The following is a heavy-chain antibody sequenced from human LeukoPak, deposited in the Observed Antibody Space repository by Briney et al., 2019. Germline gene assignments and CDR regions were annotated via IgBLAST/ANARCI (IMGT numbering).Heavy chain of an antibody. CDR1: GGSISIISYY. J-gene: IGHJ6*02. CDR2: IYYSGAT. Sequence: SETLSLTCTVSGGSISIISYYWGWIRQPPGKGLEWIGSIYYSGATYYNPSLKGRLTISVDTSQTQFSLKLSSATAADTAVYYCARMSCSGGSCHGYYYYGMDVWGQGTTVTVSS. D-gene: IGHD2-15*01. CDR3: ARMSCSGGSCHGYYYYGMDV. V-gene: IGHV4-39*01.